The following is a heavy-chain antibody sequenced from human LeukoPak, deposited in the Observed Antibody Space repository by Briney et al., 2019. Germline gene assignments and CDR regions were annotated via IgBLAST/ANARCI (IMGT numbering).Heavy chain of an antibody. Sequence: SVKVSCKASGGTFSSSVISWGRQAPGQGLEWRGGIIPIFGTANYAQKFQGRVTITADKSTSTAYMELSSLRSEDTGVYYCARDCSGGSCPFDYWGQGTLVTVSS. CDR3: ARDCSGGSCPFDY. CDR2: IIPIFGTA. V-gene: IGHV1-69*06. J-gene: IGHJ4*02. D-gene: IGHD2-15*01. CDR1: GGTFSSSV.